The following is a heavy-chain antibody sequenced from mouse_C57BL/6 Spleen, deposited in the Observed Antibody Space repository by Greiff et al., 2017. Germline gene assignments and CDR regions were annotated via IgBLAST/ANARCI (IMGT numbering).Heavy chain of an antibody. CDR2: IDPSDSYT. J-gene: IGHJ2*01. CDR1: GYTFTSYW. Sequence: VQLQQPGAELVMPGASVTLSCKASGYTFTSYWMHWVKQRPGQGLEWIGEIDPSDSYTNYNQKFKGKSTLTVDKSSSTAYMQLSSLTSEDSAVYYCASGDYLYFDYWGQGTTLTVSS. CDR3: ASGDYLYFDY. D-gene: IGHD2-4*01. V-gene: IGHV1-69*01.